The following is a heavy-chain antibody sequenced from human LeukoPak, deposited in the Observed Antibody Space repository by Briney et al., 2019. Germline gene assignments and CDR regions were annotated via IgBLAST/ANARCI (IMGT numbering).Heavy chain of an antibody. CDR2: IKSKTDGGTT. D-gene: IGHD4-17*01. J-gene: IGHJ5*02. V-gene: IGHV3-15*01. Sequence: PGGSLRLSCAASGFTFSNAWISWVRQAPGKGLEWVGRIKSKTDGGTTDYAAPVKGRFTISRDDSKNTLYLQMNSLKTEDTAVYYCTTDYDQAFTQDYGDYVDFWFDPWGQGTLVTVSS. CDR3: TTDYDQAFTQDYGDYVDFWFDP. CDR1: GFTFSNAW.